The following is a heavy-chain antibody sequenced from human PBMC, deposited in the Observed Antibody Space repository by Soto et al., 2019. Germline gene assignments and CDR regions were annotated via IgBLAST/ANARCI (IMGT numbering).Heavy chain of an antibody. J-gene: IGHJ4*02. D-gene: IGHD6-13*01. Sequence: SVKVSCKASRGTFSSYNSSWVRHAPGQGLEWMGRIIPILGIANYAQKFQGRVTITADKSTSTAYMELSSLRSEDTAVYYCAREVAAAGPLFDYWGQGTLVTVSS. V-gene: IGHV1-69*02. CDR1: RGTFSSYN. CDR2: IIPILGIA. CDR3: AREVAAAGPLFDY.